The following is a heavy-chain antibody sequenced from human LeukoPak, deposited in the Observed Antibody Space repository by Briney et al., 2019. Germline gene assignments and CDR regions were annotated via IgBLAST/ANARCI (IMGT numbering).Heavy chain of an antibody. CDR1: GGSFSGYY. CDR3: ARGPYYYDSSGYYFVTAFDI. Sequence: PSETLSLTCAVYGGSFSGYYWSWIRQPPGKGLEWIGEINHSGSTNYNPSLKSRVTISIDTSKNQFSLKLSSVTAADTAVYSCARGPYYYDSSGYYFVTAFDIWGQGTMVTVSS. D-gene: IGHD3-22*01. CDR2: INHSGST. V-gene: IGHV4-34*01. J-gene: IGHJ3*02.